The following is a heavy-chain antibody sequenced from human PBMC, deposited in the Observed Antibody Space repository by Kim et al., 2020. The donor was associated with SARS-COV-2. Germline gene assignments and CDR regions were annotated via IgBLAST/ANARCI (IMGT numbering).Heavy chain of an antibody. CDR3: ASTKVQGYGWDV. CDR1: GFPFSSHA. V-gene: IGHV3-23*01. J-gene: IGHJ6*02. Sequence: GGSLRLSCAGSGFPFSSHAMNWVRQAPGKGLEWVSSISQRGNSIYYADYVKGRFTISRDNSENTLFLQMNSLRAEDTAIYFCASTKVQGYGWDVWGQGTTVTVSS. CDR2: ISQRGNSI.